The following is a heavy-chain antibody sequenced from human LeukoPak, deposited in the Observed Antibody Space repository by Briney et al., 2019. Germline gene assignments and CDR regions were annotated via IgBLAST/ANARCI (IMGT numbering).Heavy chain of an antibody. CDR1: GFTFRSYS. J-gene: IGHJ4*02. CDR3: AKDYGDYTYYFDY. V-gene: IGHV3-21*01. CDR2: ISSSSSYI. D-gene: IGHD4-17*01. Sequence: GGSLRLSCAASGFTFRSYSMNWVRQAPGKGLEWVSSISSSSSYIYYADSVKGRFTISRDNSKNTLYLQMNSLRAEDTAVYYCAKDYGDYTYYFDYWGQGTLVTVSS.